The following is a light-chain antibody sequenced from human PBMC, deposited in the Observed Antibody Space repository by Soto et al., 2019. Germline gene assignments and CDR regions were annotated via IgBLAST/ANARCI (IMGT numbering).Light chain of an antibody. V-gene: IGLV2-18*02. J-gene: IGLJ2*01. CDR3: SSYTSSSTPRVV. Sequence: QSALTQPPSVSGSPGQSVTISCSETSSNVGSYNRVSWYQQPPGTAPKLMIYEVSNRPSGVPDRFSGSKSGNTASLTISGLQAEDEADYYCSSYTSSSTPRVVFGGGTKLTVL. CDR1: SSNVGSYNR. CDR2: EVS.